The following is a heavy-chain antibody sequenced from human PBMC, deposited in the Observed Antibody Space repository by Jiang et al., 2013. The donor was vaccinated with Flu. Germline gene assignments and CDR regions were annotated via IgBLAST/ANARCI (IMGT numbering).Heavy chain of an antibody. J-gene: IGHJ3*02. CDR2: ISAYNGNT. CDR3: ARGNPTYYFGSGTYDNPTPYDIFDI. Sequence: SGAEVKKPGASVRVSCKASGYTFTDFGITWVRQTPGQGLEWMGWISAYNGNTKYAEKLSGRVTMTTDTSTSTAYMELRSLRSDDTAVFYCARGNPTYYFGSGTYDNPTPYDIFDIWGQGTMVTVSS. D-gene: IGHD3-10*01. V-gene: IGHV1-18*01. CDR1: GYTFTDFG.